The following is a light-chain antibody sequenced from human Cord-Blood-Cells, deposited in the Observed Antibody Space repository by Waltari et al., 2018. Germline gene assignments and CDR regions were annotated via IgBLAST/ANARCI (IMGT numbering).Light chain of an antibody. V-gene: IGKV3-11*01. CDR3: QQRSNWPPYT. CDR1: TSVSSY. Sequence: EIVLTQSPATLSLSPGERATLSCRASTSVSSYLAWYQQKPGQAPWLLIYDAPNRATGIPARFSGSESWTDFTLTISRLEPEDFAVYYCQQRSNWPPYTFGQGTKLEIK. CDR2: DAP. J-gene: IGKJ2*01.